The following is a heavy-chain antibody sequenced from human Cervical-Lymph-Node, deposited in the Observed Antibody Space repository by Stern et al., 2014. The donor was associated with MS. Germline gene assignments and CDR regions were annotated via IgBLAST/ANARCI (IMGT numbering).Heavy chain of an antibody. V-gene: IGHV4-59*01. CDR3: AGDGTGEAFDV. CDR1: GASIRNYY. J-gene: IGHJ3*01. Sequence: VQLVESGPRLVKPSEPLTLNCTVSGASIRNYYWSWIRQPPGNGLEWIGYVSDTGSTNYNPSLKSRVTISLDASKNTFSLKLNSVTAADTAVYYCAGDGTGEAFDVWGQGTMVALSS. CDR2: VSDTGST. D-gene: IGHD7-27*01.